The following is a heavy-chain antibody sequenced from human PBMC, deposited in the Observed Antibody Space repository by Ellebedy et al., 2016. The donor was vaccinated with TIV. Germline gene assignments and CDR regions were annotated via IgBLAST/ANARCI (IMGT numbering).Heavy chain of an antibody. J-gene: IGHJ4*02. CDR1: GFAFSNYG. CDR2: IWHDGNTK. V-gene: IGHV3-33*01. CDR3: ARGGVGSYDF. D-gene: IGHD3-10*01. Sequence: GGSLRLSXAASGFAFSNYGMHWVRQAPGKGLEWVAVIWHDGNTKDYKDSVKGRFTISRDNSKNTLYLQMNSLTAEDTAVYYCARGGVGSYDFWGQGTLVTVSS.